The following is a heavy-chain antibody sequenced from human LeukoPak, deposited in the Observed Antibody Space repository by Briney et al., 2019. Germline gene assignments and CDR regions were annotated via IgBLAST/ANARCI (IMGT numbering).Heavy chain of an antibody. D-gene: IGHD1-26*01. CDR1: VFTFSSYS. J-gene: IGHJ4*02. CDR3: AKAPGSGSYYDYFDY. Sequence: GGSLRLSCAASVFTFSSYSTGWARHARGGGREWLSSISGSGGSTYYADSVKGRFTISRDNSKNTLYLQMNSLRAEDTAVYYCAKAPGSGSYYDYFDYWGQGTLVTVSS. CDR2: ISGSGGST. V-gene: IGHV3-23*01.